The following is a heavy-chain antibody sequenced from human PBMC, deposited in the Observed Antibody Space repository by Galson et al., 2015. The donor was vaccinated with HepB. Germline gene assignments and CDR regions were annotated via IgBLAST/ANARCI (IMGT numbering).Heavy chain of an antibody. CDR2: IYSGGST. Sequence: SLRLSCAASGFTVSSNYMSWVRQAPGKGLEWVSVIYSGGSTYYADSVKGRFTISRDNSKNTLYLQMNSLRAEDTAVYYCVRDGRSGGYDVGGAGWGQGTLVTVSS. CDR1: GFTVSSNY. D-gene: IGHD5-12*01. V-gene: IGHV3-66*01. CDR3: VRDGRSGGYDVGGAG. J-gene: IGHJ4*02.